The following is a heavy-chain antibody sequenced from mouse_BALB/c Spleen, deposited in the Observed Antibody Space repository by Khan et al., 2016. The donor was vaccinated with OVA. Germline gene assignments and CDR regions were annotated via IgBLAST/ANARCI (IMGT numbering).Heavy chain of an antibody. CDR1: GYTFTNYW. V-gene: IGHV1S132*01. CDR2: IFPGTGTT. CDR3: ARGYFGNYEFAY. Sequence: QVQLQQSGAEVVKPGASVNLSCKTSGYTFTNYWIQWVKQRPGQGLGWIGEIFPGTGTTYYNDNFKDKATLTIDTSSTTAYMQLSSLTSEDSAVYFCARGYFGNYEFAYWGQGTLVTVSA. J-gene: IGHJ3*01. D-gene: IGHD2-1*01.